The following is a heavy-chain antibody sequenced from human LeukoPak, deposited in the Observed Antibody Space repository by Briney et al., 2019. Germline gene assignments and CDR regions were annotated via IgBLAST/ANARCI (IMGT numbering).Heavy chain of an antibody. Sequence: SETLSLTCTVSGGSISRGSYYWSWIRQPAGKGLDWIGRIYTSGSTNYNPSLKSRVTISVDTSKNQFSLKLSTVTEGAKAVYYRESFYCDIRSGAFDLLRQRTMVTVSS. J-gene: IGHJ3*01. CDR2: IYTSGST. CDR3: ESFYCDIRSGAFDL. V-gene: IGHV4-61*02. CDR1: GGSISRGSYY. D-gene: IGHD3-22*01.